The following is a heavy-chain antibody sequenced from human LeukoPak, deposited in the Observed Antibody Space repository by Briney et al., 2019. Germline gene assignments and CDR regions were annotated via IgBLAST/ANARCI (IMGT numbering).Heavy chain of an antibody. D-gene: IGHD3-9*01. CDR1: GYTFSDYY. J-gene: IGHJ4*02. CDR2: INAGNGNT. Sequence: ASVKVSCKASGYTFSDYYIHWVRQAPGQRLEWMGWINAGNGNTKYSQKFQGRVTITRDTSASTAYMELSSLRSEDTAVYYCARGFDWSPYDTHYFDYWGQGTLVTVSS. CDR3: ARGFDWSPYDTHYFDY. V-gene: IGHV1-3*01.